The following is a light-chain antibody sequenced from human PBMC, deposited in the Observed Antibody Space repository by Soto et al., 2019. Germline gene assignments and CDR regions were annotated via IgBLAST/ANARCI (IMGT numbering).Light chain of an antibody. CDR1: SGDIGNYIY. Sequence: QSALTQPPSASGSPGQSVTISCTGTSGDIGNYIYVSWYQQHPGKAPILIIYEVSRWTSGVPDRFSGSKSGNTASLTISGLQADDEADYYCSSYAGSKTVFGTGTKLTVL. CDR3: SSYAGSKTV. V-gene: IGLV2-8*01. CDR2: EVS. J-gene: IGLJ1*01.